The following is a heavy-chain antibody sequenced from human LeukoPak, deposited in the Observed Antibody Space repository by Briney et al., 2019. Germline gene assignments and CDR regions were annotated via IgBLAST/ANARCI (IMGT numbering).Heavy chain of an antibody. CDR2: INHSGST. D-gene: IGHD3-10*01. Sequence: SETLSLTCAVYGGSFSGYYWSWIRQPPGKGLEWIGEINHSGSTNYNPSLKSRVTISVDTSKNQFSLKLSSVTAADTAVYYCARTSTYYYGSGKYNWFDPWGQGTLVTVSS. CDR3: ARTSTYYYGSGKYNWFDP. V-gene: IGHV4-34*01. CDR1: GGSFSGYY. J-gene: IGHJ5*02.